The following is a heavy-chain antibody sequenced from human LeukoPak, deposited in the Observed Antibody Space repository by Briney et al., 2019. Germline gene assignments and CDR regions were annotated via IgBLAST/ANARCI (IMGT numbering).Heavy chain of an antibody. D-gene: IGHD1-1*01. CDR1: GGSISSYY. CDR3: AGLNDLASFDY. CDR2: IYTSGST. Sequence: SETLSLTCTVSGGSISSYYWSWIRQPPGKGLEWIGYIYTSGSTNYNPSLKSRVTISVDASKNQFSLKLSSVTAPDTAVYYCAGLNDLASFDYWGQGTLVTVSS. V-gene: IGHV4-4*09. J-gene: IGHJ4*02.